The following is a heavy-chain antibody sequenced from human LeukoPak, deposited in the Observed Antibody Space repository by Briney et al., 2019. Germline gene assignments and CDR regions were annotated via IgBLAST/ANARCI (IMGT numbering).Heavy chain of an antibody. CDR2: ISSSSSYI. CDR1: GFTFSSYS. CDR3: ARVLFYYGSGSYYDAFDI. V-gene: IGHV3-21*01. J-gene: IGHJ3*02. D-gene: IGHD3-10*01. Sequence: GGSLRLSCAASGFTFSSYSMNWVRQAPGKGLEWVSSISSSSSYIYYADSVEGRFTISRDNAKNSLYLQMNSLRAEDTAVYYCARVLFYYGSGSYYDAFDIWGQGTMVTVSS.